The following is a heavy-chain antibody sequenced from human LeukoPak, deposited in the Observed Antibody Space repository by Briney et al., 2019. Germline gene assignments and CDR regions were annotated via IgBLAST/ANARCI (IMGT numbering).Heavy chain of an antibody. D-gene: IGHD3-22*01. CDR2: FDPEDGET. Sequence: GASVKVSCKVSGYTHTELSMLWVPQAPGKGLEWMGGFDPEDGETIYAQKFQGRVTITEDTSTDTAYMELSSLRSEDTAVYYCATFRYYYDSSAYKDWGQGTLVAVSS. J-gene: IGHJ4*02. CDR3: ATFRYYYDSSAYKD. CDR1: GYTHTELS. V-gene: IGHV1-24*01.